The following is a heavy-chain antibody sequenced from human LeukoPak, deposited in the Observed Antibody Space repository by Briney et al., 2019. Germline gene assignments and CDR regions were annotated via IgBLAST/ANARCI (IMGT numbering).Heavy chain of an antibody. J-gene: IGHJ4*02. CDR2: ISSDGANK. Sequence: PGGSLRLSCAASGFTFSSYGMHWVRQAPGKGLEWVAVISSDGANKYSADSVKGRFTISRDNSKNTLYLQMNSLRAEDTAVYYCAKGQNYYDGSGYYSTDYWGQGTPVTVSS. CDR1: GFTFSSYG. CDR3: AKGQNYYDGSGYYSTDY. D-gene: IGHD3-22*01. V-gene: IGHV3-30*18.